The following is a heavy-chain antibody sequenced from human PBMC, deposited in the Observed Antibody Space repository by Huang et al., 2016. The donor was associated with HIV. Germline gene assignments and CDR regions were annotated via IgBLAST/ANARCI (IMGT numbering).Heavy chain of an antibody. D-gene: IGHD2-15*01. CDR2: MNPKSGKT. V-gene: IGHV1-8*01. Sequence: QVQLVQSGAEVKKPGASVKVSCKASGYTFTDYDINWVRQAPGQGLEWMGWMNPKSGKTGYSRKFQGRVTMIRSTSITTAYMELSSLRFEDTAVYYWATLPPVIYGRSGGRVRDYWGQGSLVTVSS. CDR1: GYTFTDYD. CDR3: ATLPPVIYGRSGGRVRDY. J-gene: IGHJ4*02.